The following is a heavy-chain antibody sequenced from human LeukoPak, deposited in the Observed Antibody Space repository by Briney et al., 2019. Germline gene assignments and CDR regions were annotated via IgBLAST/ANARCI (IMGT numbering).Heavy chain of an antibody. V-gene: IGHV3-30*04. J-gene: IGHJ4*02. Sequence: GGSLRLSCAASGFTFSSYAMHWVRQAPGKGLEWVAVISYDGSNKYYADSVKGRFTISRDNSKNTLYLQMNSLRAEDTAVYYCARDFKPGVYYYDSSGLFDYWGQGTLVTVSS. D-gene: IGHD3-22*01. CDR2: ISYDGSNK. CDR3: ARDFKPGVYYYDSSGLFDY. CDR1: GFTFSSYA.